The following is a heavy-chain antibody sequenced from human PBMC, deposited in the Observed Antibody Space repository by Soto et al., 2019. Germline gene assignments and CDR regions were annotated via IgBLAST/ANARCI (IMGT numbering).Heavy chain of an antibody. CDR2: IIPIFGTA. V-gene: IGHV1-69*13. Sequence: ASVKVSCKASGGTFSSYAISWVRQAPGQGLEWMGGIIPIFGTANYAQKFQGRVTITADESTSTAYMELSSLRSEDTAVYYCATTYSSSWHRNPWFAPWGQGTLVTV. CDR1: GGTFSSYA. D-gene: IGHD6-13*01. J-gene: IGHJ5*02. CDR3: ATTYSSSWHRNPWFAP.